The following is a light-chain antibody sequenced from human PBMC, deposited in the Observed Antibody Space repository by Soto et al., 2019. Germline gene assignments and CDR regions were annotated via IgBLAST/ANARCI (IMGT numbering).Light chain of an antibody. V-gene: IGLV2-14*01. CDR1: SSDVGAYNY. Sequence: QSALTQPASVSGSPGQSITISCTGTSSDVGAYNYVSWYQQHPGKAPKLMIFEVSDRPSGVSNRFSGSKSGNTASLTISGLPADDAAEYYCSSYTSSNTLVFGGGTKLTVL. J-gene: IGLJ2*01. CDR3: SSYTSSNTLV. CDR2: EVS.